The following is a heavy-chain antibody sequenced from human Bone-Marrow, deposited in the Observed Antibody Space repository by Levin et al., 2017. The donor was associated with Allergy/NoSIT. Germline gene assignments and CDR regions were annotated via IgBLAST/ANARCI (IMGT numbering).Heavy chain of an antibody. Sequence: GESLKISCKASGYTFTGYYMHWVRQAPGQGLEWMGRINPNSGGTNYAQKFQGRVTMTRDTSISTAYMELSRLRSDDTAVYYCARNHTSGIAAAGYFDYWGQGTLVTVSS. CDR3: ARNHTSGIAAAGYFDY. J-gene: IGHJ4*02. CDR1: GYTFTGYY. D-gene: IGHD6-13*01. CDR2: INPNSGGT. V-gene: IGHV1-2*06.